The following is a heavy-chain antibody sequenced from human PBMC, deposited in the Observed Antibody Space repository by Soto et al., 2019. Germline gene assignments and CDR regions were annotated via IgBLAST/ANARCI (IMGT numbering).Heavy chain of an antibody. CDR3: AVLYYDFWSGYPNNYYYGMDV. V-gene: IGHV5-10-1*01. Sequence: GESLKISCKGSGYSFTSYWISWVRQMTGKGLEWMGRIDPSDSYTNYSPSFQGHVTISADKSISTAYLQWSSLKASDTAMYYCAVLYYDFWSGYPNNYYYGMDVWGQGTTVTV. J-gene: IGHJ6*02. D-gene: IGHD3-3*01. CDR1: GYSFTSYW. CDR2: IDPSDSYT.